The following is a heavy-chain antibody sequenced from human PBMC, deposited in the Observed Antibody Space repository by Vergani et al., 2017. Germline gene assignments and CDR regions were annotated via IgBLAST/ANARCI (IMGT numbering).Heavy chain of an antibody. CDR3: VRVLHTSYILGAFDI. V-gene: IGHV4-61*02. D-gene: IGHD2-21*01. Sequence: QAQLQESGPRLVKPSQTLSLICSFSGGSLDIHSQTWGWIRQPAGEGLEWIGLIDVKGYSNFSPSLESRVTMSADASRGRFSLNLRSVTTSDTAVYYFVRVLHTSYILGAFDIWGQGIKVTVSS. CDR2: IDVKGYS. CDR1: GGSLDIHSQT. J-gene: IGHJ3*02.